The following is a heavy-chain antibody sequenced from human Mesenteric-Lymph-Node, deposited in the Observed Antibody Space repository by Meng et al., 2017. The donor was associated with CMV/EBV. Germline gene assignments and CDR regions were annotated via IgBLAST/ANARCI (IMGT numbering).Heavy chain of an antibody. CDR2: INHSGVP. Sequence: QVQLQQWGAGLLKALETLSLTCAVYGGSFSGYYWSWIRQPPGKGLEWFGEINHSGVPNYNPSLKSRVTISLDRYKNQFSLKLSSVTAEDTAVYYCARGSDIPVNNSWGQGTLVTVSS. V-gene: IGHV4-34*01. CDR1: GGSFSGYY. CDR3: ARGSDIPVNNS. D-gene: IGHD2-15*01. J-gene: IGHJ5*02.